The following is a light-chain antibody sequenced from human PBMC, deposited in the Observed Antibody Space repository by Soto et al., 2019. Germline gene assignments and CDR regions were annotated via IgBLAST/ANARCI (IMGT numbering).Light chain of an antibody. J-gene: IGKJ2*01. CDR2: TAS. CDR1: QDISSW. Sequence: DIQMTPSPSSVSASVGDRVTITCRASQDISSWLAWYQQKPRKAPKLLIYTASTVQSGVPSRFSGSGSGTEFTLTVSSLQPEDFATYYCQQADTFPHTFGQGTKLEIK. CDR3: QQADTFPHT. V-gene: IGKV1-12*01.